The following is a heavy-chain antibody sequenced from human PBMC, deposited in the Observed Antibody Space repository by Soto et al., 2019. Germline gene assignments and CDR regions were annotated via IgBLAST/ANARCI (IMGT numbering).Heavy chain of an antibody. CDR1: GGSISSYY. V-gene: IGHV4-59*01. J-gene: IGHJ6*03. CDR2: IYYSGSA. Sequence: SETLSLTCTVSGGSISSYYWSWIRQPPGKGLEWIGYIYYSGSANYNPSLKSRVTISVDTSKNQFSLKLSSVTAADTAVYYCARDSMVRGVTDYYYMDVWGKGTTVTVSS. D-gene: IGHD3-10*01. CDR3: ARDSMVRGVTDYYYMDV.